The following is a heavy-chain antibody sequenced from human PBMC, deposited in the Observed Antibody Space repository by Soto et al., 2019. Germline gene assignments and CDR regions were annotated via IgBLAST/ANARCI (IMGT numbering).Heavy chain of an antibody. CDR2: ISAYNGNT. Sequence: ASVKVSCKASGYTFTSYGISWVRQAPGQGLEWMGWISAYNGNTNYAQKLQGRVTMTTDTSISTAYMELRSLRSEDTAVYYCARKKVDYSNYYYYYYMDVWGKGTTVTVSS. CDR3: ARKKVDYSNYYYYYYMDV. V-gene: IGHV1-18*01. CDR1: GYTFTSYG. D-gene: IGHD4-4*01. J-gene: IGHJ6*03.